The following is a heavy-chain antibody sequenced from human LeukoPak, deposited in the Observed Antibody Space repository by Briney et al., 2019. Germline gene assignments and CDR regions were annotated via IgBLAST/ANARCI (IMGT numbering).Heavy chain of an antibody. CDR1: GGSFSGYY. Sequence: RPSETLSLTCDVYGGSFSGYYWSWIRQPPGKGLEWIGEINHSGSTNYNPSLKSRVTISVDTSKNQFSLKLSSVTAADTAVYYCARGVQHIVVGMGRCYYYYMDVWGKGTTVTVSS. CDR2: INHSGST. V-gene: IGHV4-34*01. D-gene: IGHD2-21*01. CDR3: ARGVQHIVVGMGRCYYYYMDV. J-gene: IGHJ6*03.